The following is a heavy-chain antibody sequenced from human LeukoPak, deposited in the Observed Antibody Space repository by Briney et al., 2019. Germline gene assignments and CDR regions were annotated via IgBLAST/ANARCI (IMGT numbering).Heavy chain of an antibody. CDR3: AKDAQRGFDYSNSLEY. J-gene: IGHJ4*02. V-gene: IGHV3-33*06. Sequence: GGALRIFCAAPGFTYSHYGMHWGRPAPGQGLGWVAVIWSDATEKYYGDAVKGRFTISRDNSRNTLYLQMNSLRAEDTAVYYCAKDAQRGFDYSNSLEYWGQGTLVTVSS. CDR1: GFTYSHYG. D-gene: IGHD4-11*01. CDR2: IWSDATEK.